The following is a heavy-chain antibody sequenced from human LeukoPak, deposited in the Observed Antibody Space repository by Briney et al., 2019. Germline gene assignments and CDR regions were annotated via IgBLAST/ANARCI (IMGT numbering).Heavy chain of an antibody. CDR2: IRSKANSYAT. V-gene: IGHV3-73*01. D-gene: IGHD1-26*01. Sequence: GGSLRLSCTASGFTFSGSAMHWVRQASGKGLEWVGRIRSKANSYATAYAASVKGRFTISRDDSKNTAYLQMNSLKTEDTAVYYCTSWELKIDYWGQGTLVTVSS. J-gene: IGHJ4*02. CDR3: TSWELKIDY. CDR1: GFTFSGSA.